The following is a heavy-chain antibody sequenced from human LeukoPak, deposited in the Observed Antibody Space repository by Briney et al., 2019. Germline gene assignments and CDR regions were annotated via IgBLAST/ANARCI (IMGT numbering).Heavy chain of an antibody. J-gene: IGHJ4*02. D-gene: IGHD4-11*01. V-gene: IGHV3-20*04. Sequence: GGSLRLSCAAAGFTFDDYVMSWVRQAPGKGLEWVSGINWNGVSTGYADSVKGRFTISRDNAKNSLYLQMNSLRAEDTAVYYCARGEVDSNVDYWGQGTLVTVSS. CDR1: GFTFDDYV. CDR3: ARGEVDSNVDY. CDR2: INWNGVST.